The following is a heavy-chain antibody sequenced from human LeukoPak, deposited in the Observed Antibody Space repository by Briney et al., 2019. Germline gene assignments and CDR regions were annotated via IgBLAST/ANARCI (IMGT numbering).Heavy chain of an antibody. Sequence: SETLSLTCTVSGGSISTSFWTWIRQSAGKGLEWIGRIYMGTTYYNPSVESRATISVDTSNNRFSLKLTSLTAADTAVYYCARGTEMTSSSGYYSFDYWGRGSLVTVSS. CDR1: GGSISTSF. D-gene: IGHD3-22*01. J-gene: IGHJ4*02. CDR3: ARGTEMTSSSGYYSFDY. CDR2: IYMGTT. V-gene: IGHV4-4*07.